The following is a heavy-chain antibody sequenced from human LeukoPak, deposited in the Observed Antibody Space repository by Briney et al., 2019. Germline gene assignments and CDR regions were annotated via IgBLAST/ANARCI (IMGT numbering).Heavy chain of an antibody. CDR3: AKNGDRGAYCSGGSCYPYYYYYMDV. J-gene: IGHJ6*03. CDR2: IKQDGSET. D-gene: IGHD2-15*01. Sequence: GGSLRLSCAASGFTFSNYWINWVRQAPGKGLEWVANIKQDGSETYCVDSVKGRFTISRDNAKNSLYLQMNSLRAEDTAVYYCAKNGDRGAYCSGGSCYPYYYYYMDVWGKGTTVTISS. V-gene: IGHV3-7*03. CDR1: GFTFSNYW.